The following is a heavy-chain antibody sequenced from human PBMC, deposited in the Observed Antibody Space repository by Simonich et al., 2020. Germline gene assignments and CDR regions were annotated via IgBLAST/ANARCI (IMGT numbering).Heavy chain of an antibody. CDR2: IYYSGST. J-gene: IGHJ4*02. V-gene: IGHV4-59*08. D-gene: IGHD5-12*01. CDR1: GGSISSYY. Sequence: QVQLQESGPGLVKPSETLSLTCTVSGGSISSYYWSWIRQPPGKGLEWIGYIYYSGSTNHNPSPKSRVTISVDTSKNQFSLKLSSVTAADTAVYYCARHDRWLQFYFDYWGQGTLVTVSS. CDR3: ARHDRWLQFYFDY.